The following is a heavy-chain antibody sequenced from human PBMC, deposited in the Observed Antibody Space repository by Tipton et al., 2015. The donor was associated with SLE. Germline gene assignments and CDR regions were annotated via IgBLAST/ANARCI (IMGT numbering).Heavy chain of an antibody. J-gene: IGHJ4*02. V-gene: IGHV4-34*01. D-gene: IGHD3-3*01. CDR2: INHSGST. CDR1: GGSFSGYY. CDR3: ARGGRGGYYFDY. Sequence: LRLSCAVYGGSFSGYYWSWIRQPPGKGLEWIGEINHSGSTYYNPSLKSRVTISVDRSKNQFSLKLSSVTAADTAVYYCARGGRGGYYFDYWGQGTLVTVSS.